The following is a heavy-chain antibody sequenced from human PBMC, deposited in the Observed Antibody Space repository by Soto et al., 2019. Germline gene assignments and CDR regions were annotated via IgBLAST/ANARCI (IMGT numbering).Heavy chain of an antibody. CDR3: ARHSPMARGVIGAWGYYYYGMDV. Sequence: LETMSVTCTVAGGSISSSSYYRGRKHQPPGKGLEWIGSIYYSGSTYYNPSLKSRVTISVDTSKNQFSLKLSSVTAADTAVYYCARHSPMARGVIGAWGYYYYGMDVWGQGTTVTVSS. D-gene: IGHD3-10*01. J-gene: IGHJ6*02. CDR1: GGSISSSSYY. V-gene: IGHV4-39*01. CDR2: IYYSGST.